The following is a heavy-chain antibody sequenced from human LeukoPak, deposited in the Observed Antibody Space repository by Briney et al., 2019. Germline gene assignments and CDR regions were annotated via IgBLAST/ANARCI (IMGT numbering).Heavy chain of an antibody. Sequence: KSSETLSLTCTVSGGSISGYYWSWIRQPPGKGLEWVGYISYSGSTNYKPSLKSRVTISVDTSKNQFSLKLSSVTAADTAVYYCARLGPPLGTHSTSYYGYWFDPWGQGTLVTVSS. D-gene: IGHD2-2*01. J-gene: IGHJ5*02. CDR1: GGSISGYY. CDR3: ARLGPPLGTHSTSYYGYWFDP. V-gene: IGHV4-59*08. CDR2: ISYSGST.